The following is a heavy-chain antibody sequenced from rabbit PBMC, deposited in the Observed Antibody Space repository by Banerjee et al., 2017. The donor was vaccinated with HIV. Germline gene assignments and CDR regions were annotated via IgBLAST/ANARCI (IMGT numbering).Heavy chain of an antibody. V-gene: IGHV1S45*01. CDR2: IYAGSNGST. CDR1: GFSFSSSYY. D-gene: IGHD6-1*01. J-gene: IGHJ4*01. CDR3: ARSRNAGYDGYDPDL. Sequence: QEQLEESGGDLVKPGASLTLTCTASGFSFSSSYYMCWVRQAPGKGLEWIACIYAGSNGSTYYASWAKGRFTISKTSSTTVTLQMTSLTAADTATYFCARSRNAGYDGYDPDLWGPGTLVTVS.